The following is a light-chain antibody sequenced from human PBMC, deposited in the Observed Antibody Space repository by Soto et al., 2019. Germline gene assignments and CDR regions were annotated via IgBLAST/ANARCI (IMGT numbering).Light chain of an antibody. CDR3: QQSYSTPLT. J-gene: IGKJ4*01. CDR2: AAS. Sequence: DIQMTQSPSSLSASVGDRVTITCLASQSISSYLNWYQQKPGKAPKLLIYAASNLQSGVPSRFSGSGSGTDFTLTISSLQPEDFATYYCQQSYSTPLTFGGGTKVDIK. V-gene: IGKV1-39*01. CDR1: QSISSY.